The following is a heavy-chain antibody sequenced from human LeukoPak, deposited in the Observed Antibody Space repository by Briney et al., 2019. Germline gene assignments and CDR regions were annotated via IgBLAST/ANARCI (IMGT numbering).Heavy chain of an antibody. J-gene: IGHJ6*02. CDR2: IYYSGST. CDR1: GGSISSYY. Sequence: PSETLSLTCTVSGGSISSYYWSWIRQPPGRGLEWIGYIYYSGSTNYNPSLKSRVTISVDTSKNQFSLKLSSVTAADTAVYYCARRARGYYYYGMDVWGQGTTVTVSS. V-gene: IGHV4-59*01. CDR3: ARRARGYYYYGMDV.